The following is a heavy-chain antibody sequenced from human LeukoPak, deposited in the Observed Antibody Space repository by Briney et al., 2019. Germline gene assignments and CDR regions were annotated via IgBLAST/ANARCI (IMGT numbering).Heavy chain of an antibody. D-gene: IGHD1-26*01. CDR1: GGTFSNYP. V-gene: IGHV1-18*01. Sequence: SVKVSCKASGGTFSNYPISWVRQAPGQGLEWMGWISAYNGNTNYAQKLQGRVTMTTDTSTSTAYMELRSLRSDDTAVYYCARVIVGATDYWGQGTLVTVSS. J-gene: IGHJ4*02. CDR3: ARVIVGATDY. CDR2: ISAYNGNT.